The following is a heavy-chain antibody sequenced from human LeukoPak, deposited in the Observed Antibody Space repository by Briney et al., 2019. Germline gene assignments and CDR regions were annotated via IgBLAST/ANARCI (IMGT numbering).Heavy chain of an antibody. CDR2: IWYDGSNK. CDR1: GFTFSSYG. D-gene: IGHD3-22*01. V-gene: IGHV3-33*06. Sequence: GGSLRLSCAASGFTFSSYGMHWVRQAPGKGLEWVAVIWYDGSNKYYADSVKGRFTISRDNSKNTLYLQMNSLRAEDTAVYYCAKDDGEYYDSSGYPDYWGQGTLVTVSS. J-gene: IGHJ4*02. CDR3: AKDDGEYYDSSGYPDY.